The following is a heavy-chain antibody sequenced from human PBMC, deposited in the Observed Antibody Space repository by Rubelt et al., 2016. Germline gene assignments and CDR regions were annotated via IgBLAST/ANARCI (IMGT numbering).Heavy chain of an antibody. CDR1: GYTFTSYG. D-gene: IGHD6-13*01. J-gene: IGHJ5*02. V-gene: IGHV1-18*01. Sequence: QVQLVQSGAEVKKPGASVKVSCKASGYTFTSYGISWVRQAPGQGLEWMGWISAYNGNTNYAQKIQGRVTMTTDTSTRTAYMGLRSLRSDDTAVYYCASMYSSSWYRGWFDPWGQGTLVTVSS. CDR2: ISAYNGNT. CDR3: ASMYSSSWYRGWFDP.